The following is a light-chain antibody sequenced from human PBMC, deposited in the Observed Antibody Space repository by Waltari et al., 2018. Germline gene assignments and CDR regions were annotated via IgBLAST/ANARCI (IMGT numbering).Light chain of an antibody. J-gene: IGKJ1*01. CDR3: QQYGNSPRT. Sequence: EIVLTQSPGPLSLSPGERATLSCRASQSVSSNYLAWYQQKPGQAPRLLIYGASSRATGIPDRFSGSGSGTDFTLAISRLEPEDFAEYYCQQYGNSPRTFGQGTKVEVK. V-gene: IGKV3-20*01. CDR1: QSVSSNY. CDR2: GAS.